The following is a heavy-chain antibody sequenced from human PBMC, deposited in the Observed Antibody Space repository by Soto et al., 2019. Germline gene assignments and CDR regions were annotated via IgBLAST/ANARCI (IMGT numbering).Heavy chain of an antibody. CDR3: AREPNESYYFDY. CDR1: GYTFTNYY. CDR2: IRPSGGRT. D-gene: IGHD5-18*01. Sequence: QVHLVQSGAEVKKPGASVKVSCKASGYTFTNYYIHWVRQAPGQGLEWLGIIRPSGGRTEYAQRFQGRVNMTRDTSTNTVYMELTSLTSEDTAVYYCAREPNESYYFDYWGQGTLVTVSS. V-gene: IGHV1-46*01. J-gene: IGHJ4*02.